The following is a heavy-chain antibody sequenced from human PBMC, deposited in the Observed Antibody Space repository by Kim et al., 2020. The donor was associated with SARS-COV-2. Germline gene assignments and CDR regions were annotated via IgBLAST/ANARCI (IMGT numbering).Heavy chain of an antibody. D-gene: IGHD3-22*01. CDR3: AKDQNYDSSGYCQFDY. V-gene: IGHV3-23*01. Sequence: SVKGRFTISRDNSKNTLYLQMNSLRAEDTAVYYCAKDQNYDSSGYCQFDYWGQGTLVTVSS. J-gene: IGHJ4*02.